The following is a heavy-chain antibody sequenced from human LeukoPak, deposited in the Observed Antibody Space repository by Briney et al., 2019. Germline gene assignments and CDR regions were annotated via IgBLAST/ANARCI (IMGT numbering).Heavy chain of an antibody. CDR2: MYYSGST. J-gene: IGHJ5*02. V-gene: IGHV4-30-4*01. CDR1: GGSISSGDYY. D-gene: IGHD3-22*01. Sequence: SQTLSLICTVSGGSISSGDYYWSWIRQPPGKGLEWIAYMYYSGSTYYNSSLKSRVTMSADTSKNQLSLKLSSVTAADTAVYYCARPYYYDSRIDPWGQGILVTVSS. CDR3: ARPYYYDSRIDP.